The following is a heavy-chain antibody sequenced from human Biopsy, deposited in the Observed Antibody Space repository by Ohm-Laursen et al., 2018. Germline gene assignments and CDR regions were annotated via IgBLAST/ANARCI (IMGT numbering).Heavy chain of an antibody. CDR1: GFTFSRHG. CDR2: IWSDGNNK. D-gene: IGHD3-22*01. V-gene: IGHV3-33*01. Sequence: SLRLSCAAPGFTFSRHGMHWVRQAPGKGLEWVAVIWSDGNNKYYADSVKGRFTISRDTSRNTLYMQMNSLRVEDTALYYCARDAEEFDSSGPRFDYWGQGTPVTVSS. J-gene: IGHJ4*02. CDR3: ARDAEEFDSSGPRFDY.